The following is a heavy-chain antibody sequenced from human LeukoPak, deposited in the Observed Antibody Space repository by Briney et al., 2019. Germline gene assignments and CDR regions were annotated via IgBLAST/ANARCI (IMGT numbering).Heavy chain of an antibody. CDR2: IYYSGST. Sequence: SETLSLTCTVSGGSISSYYWSWIRQPPGKGLEWIGYIYYSGSTNYNPSLKSRVTISVDTSKNQFSLKLSSVTAADTAVYYCASVPAATPDYFDYWGQGTLVTVSS. CDR1: GGSISSYY. V-gene: IGHV4-59*01. J-gene: IGHJ4*02. D-gene: IGHD2-2*01. CDR3: ASVPAATPDYFDY.